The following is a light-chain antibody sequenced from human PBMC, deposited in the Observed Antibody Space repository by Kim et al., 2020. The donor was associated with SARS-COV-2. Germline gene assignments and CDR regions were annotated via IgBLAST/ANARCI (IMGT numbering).Light chain of an antibody. CDR1: SSDIGAYNS. CDR2: YVT. CDR3: TAYTRDNTWM. J-gene: IGLJ3*02. Sequence: QSALTQPASVSGSPGQSITISCTGTSSDIGAYNSVSWYQHHPGKAPKLLIYYVTKRPSGVSNRFSGSKSGNTASLTISGLQADDDEAYYYCTAYTRDNTWMFGGGTQLTVL. V-gene: IGLV2-14*03.